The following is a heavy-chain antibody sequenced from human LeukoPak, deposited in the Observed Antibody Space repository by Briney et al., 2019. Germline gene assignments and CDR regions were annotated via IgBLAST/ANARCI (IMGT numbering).Heavy chain of an antibody. CDR3: ARNSRLYYDSSGYYPSKHYYGMDV. CDR1: GFTFSNYE. CDR2: VSSGGGSGATK. Sequence: GGSLRLSCVASGFTFSNYEMNWVRQAPGKGLEWVSFVSSGGGSGATKSYADSVKGRFTISRDNSKNTLYLQMNSLRAEDTAVYYCARNSRLYYDSSGYYPSKHYYGMDVWGQGTTVTVSS. V-gene: IGHV3-48*03. D-gene: IGHD3-22*01. J-gene: IGHJ6*02.